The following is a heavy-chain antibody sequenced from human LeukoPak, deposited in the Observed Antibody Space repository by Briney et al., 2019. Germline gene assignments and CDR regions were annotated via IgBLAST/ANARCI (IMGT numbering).Heavy chain of an antibody. J-gene: IGHJ2*01. CDR3: AKDRGDYGYFDL. CDR2: ISGRGPIT. Sequence: PGGSLRLSCAASGFIVTNYAMSWVRQAPGKGLEWVSNISGRGPITHYADSVKGRFTISRDKSTNTLYLQMSSLRPDDTAMYHCAKDRGDYGYFDLWGRGTLVTVSS. V-gene: IGHV3-23*01. D-gene: IGHD2-2*03. CDR1: GFIVTNYA.